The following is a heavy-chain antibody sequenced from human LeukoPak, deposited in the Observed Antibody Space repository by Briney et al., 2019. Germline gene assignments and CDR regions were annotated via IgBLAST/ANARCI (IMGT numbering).Heavy chain of an antibody. Sequence: GSVKVSCKASGYTFTGYYMHWVRQAPGQGLEWMGWINPNSGGTNYAQKFQGWVTMTRDTSIGTAYMELSRLRSDDTAVYYCARAIYDILTGYGPDYYGMDVWGKGTTVTVSS. J-gene: IGHJ6*04. CDR3: ARAIYDILTGYGPDYYGMDV. V-gene: IGHV1-2*04. D-gene: IGHD3-9*01. CDR1: GYTFTGYY. CDR2: INPNSGGT.